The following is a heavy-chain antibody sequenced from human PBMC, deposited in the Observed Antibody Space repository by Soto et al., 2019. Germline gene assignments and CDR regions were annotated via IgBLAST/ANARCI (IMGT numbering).Heavy chain of an antibody. CDR3: AKGRYYYDSSGLDY. CDR1: GFTFSSYS. J-gene: IGHJ4*02. V-gene: IGHV3-23*01. CDR2: ISGSGGST. D-gene: IGHD3-22*01. Sequence: GGSLRLSCAASGFTFSSYSMNWVRQAPGKGLEWVSGISGSGGSTYDADSVKGRYTISRDNSKHTLYLQMNSLRAEDTAVYYCAKGRYYYDSSGLDYWGQGTLVTVSS.